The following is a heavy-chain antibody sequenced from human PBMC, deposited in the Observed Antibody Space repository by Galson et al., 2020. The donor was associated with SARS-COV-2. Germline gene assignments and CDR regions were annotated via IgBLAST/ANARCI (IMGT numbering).Heavy chain of an antibody. CDR2: IQGDGSET. Sequence: GGSLRLSCEVSGFTFTDFWMSWFRHAQGQGLEWVANIQGDGSETTYADFVQGRFSIFRDNAANSLYLQMNSLRVDDSAVYYCSREGWQGGYWGQGTRVTVSS. CDR3: SREGWQGGY. CDR1: GFTFTDFW. V-gene: IGHV3-7*01. J-gene: IGHJ4*02. D-gene: IGHD6-19*01.